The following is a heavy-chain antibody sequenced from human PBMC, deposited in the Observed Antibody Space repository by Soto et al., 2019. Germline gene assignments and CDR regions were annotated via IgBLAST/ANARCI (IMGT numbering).Heavy chain of an antibody. CDR1: GFTFSSYA. J-gene: IGHJ6*02. V-gene: IGHV3-23*01. CDR3: AKDPPEDDLYYYYGMDV. Sequence: GGSLRLSCAASGFTFSSYAMSWVRQAPGKGLEWVSAISGSGGSTYYADSMKGRFTISRDNSKNTLYLQMNSLRAEDTAVYYCAKDPPEDDLYYYYGMDVWGQGTMVTVSS. CDR2: ISGSGGST.